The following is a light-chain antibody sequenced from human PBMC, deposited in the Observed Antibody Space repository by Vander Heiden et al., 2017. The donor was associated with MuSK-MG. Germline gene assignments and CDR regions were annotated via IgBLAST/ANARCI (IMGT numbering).Light chain of an antibody. CDR3: QQSDSTPLT. CDR1: QTISTY. Sequence: IKMTQSPSYLSASVGDRVTITWRARQTISTYLNWYQQKAGKAPKLLIYATSSLQSGVPARFNGSGSGTDFTLTISRLQPEDFATYYCQQSDSTPLTFGGGTKVEIK. J-gene: IGKJ4*02. CDR2: ATS. V-gene: IGKV1-39*01.